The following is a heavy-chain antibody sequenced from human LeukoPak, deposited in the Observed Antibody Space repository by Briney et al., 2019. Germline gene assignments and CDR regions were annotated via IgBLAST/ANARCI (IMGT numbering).Heavy chain of an antibody. CDR3: ARGREIHGGSDTKLDDY. CDR2: FSPRSGET. CDR1: GYSFTDYY. J-gene: IGHJ4*02. D-gene: IGHD3-10*01. V-gene: IGHV1-2*02. Sequence: ASVKVSCKASGYSFTDYYMHWVRQAPGQGPDSMGWFSPRSGETSYAQKFQGRVTMTRDTSINTVDMVLSGLTSDDTAVFYCARGREIHGGSDTKLDDYWGQGTLVTVSS.